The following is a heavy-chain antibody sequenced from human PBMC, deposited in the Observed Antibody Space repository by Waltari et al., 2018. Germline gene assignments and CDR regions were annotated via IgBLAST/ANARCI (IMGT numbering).Heavy chain of an antibody. CDR3: ARSSKGRRYNWFDP. J-gene: IGHJ5*02. D-gene: IGHD5-12*01. Sequence: QVQLVQSGAEVTKPGSSVRVSCKASGGTFSSYAISWGRQAPGQGLGWGGGIIPIMCTANYAQKFQGRGTITADKSTSTAYMELSSLRSEDTAVYYCARSSKGRRYNWFDPWGQGTLVTVSS. CDR2: IIPIMCTA. V-gene: IGHV1-69*14. CDR1: GGTFSSYA.